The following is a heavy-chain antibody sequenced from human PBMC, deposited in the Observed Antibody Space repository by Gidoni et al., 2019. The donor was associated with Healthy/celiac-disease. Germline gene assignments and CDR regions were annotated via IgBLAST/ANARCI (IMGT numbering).Heavy chain of an antibody. CDR3: ARGGRKLVQNWCDP. CDR2: IHHSGST. D-gene: IGHD6-6*01. CDR1: GESCRGYY. Sequence: QVQLQQWGAGLLKPSETLSLTCAVYGESCRGYYWSWLRQPPGKGLEWIGEIHHSGSTNYNPSLKSVVTISVDTSKSQFSLKLSSVTAADTAVYYCARGGRKLVQNWCDPWGQGTLVPVSS. J-gene: IGHJ5*02. V-gene: IGHV4-34*01.